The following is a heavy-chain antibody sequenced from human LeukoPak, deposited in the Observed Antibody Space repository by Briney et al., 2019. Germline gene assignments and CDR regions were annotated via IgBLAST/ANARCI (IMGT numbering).Heavy chain of an antibody. J-gene: IGHJ3*01. CDR1: GGSISSSSYY. CDR2: VYYTGST. D-gene: IGHD6-13*01. V-gene: IGHV4-61*01. Sequence: NSSETLSLTCIVSGGSISSSSYYWSWVRQPPGKGLEWIGFVYYTGSTNYSPSLKSRVTISVDTSKNQFSLKLRSVTAADTAVYYCARISSSNWYNERGAFDVWGQGTMVTVSS. CDR3: ARISSSNWYNERGAFDV.